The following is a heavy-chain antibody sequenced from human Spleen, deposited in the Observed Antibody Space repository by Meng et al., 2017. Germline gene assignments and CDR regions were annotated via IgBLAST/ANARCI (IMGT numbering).Heavy chain of an antibody. D-gene: IGHD3-22*01. CDR2: INGGAQST. Sequence: GESLKISCAASGFTFTTYDMAWVRQAPGKGLECVAAINGGAQSTYYADSVKGRFTISRDNSKNTLDLQMNSLRAEDSAVSYCAKDGPPQQRAYYLFYFDLWGQGTLVTVSS. CDR3: AKDGPPQQRAYYLFYFDL. V-gene: IGHV3-23*01. J-gene: IGHJ4*02. CDR1: GFTFTTYD.